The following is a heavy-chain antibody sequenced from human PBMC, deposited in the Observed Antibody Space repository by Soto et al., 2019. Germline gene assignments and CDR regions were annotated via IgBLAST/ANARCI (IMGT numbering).Heavy chain of an antibody. D-gene: IGHD3-10*02. J-gene: IGHJ6*02. V-gene: IGHV3-15*01. CDR3: TTCSYLYCDGMDI. CDR1: GFTFSNAW. CDR2: IKSKVDGGTA. Sequence: EVQLVESGGGLVKPGGSLRLSCEASGFTFSNAWMNWVRQGPGKGLEWLGRIKSKVDGGTADNVAATKGRFSISRDDLKNMLYLHMNSLKPDDTAVYYCTTCSYLYCDGMDIWAQGPKVTVS.